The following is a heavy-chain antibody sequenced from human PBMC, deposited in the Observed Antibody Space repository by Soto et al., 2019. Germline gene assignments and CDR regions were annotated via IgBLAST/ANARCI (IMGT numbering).Heavy chain of an antibody. Sequence: QVQLVQSGAEVKKPGSSVKVSCKASGGTFSSYAISWVRQAPGQGLEWMGGIIPISGTANYAQKLQGRVKINADESTSTAYMELSSLRSEDTAVYYCARSQGSSTSLEIYYYYYYGMDVWGQGTTVTVSS. CDR1: GGTFSSYA. J-gene: IGHJ6*02. CDR2: IIPISGTA. D-gene: IGHD2-2*01. V-gene: IGHV1-69*01. CDR3: ARSQGSSTSLEIYYYYYYGMDV.